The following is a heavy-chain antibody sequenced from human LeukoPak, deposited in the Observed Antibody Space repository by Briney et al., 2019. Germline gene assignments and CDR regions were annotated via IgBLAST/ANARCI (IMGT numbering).Heavy chain of an antibody. D-gene: IGHD6-19*01. Sequence: ASVKVSCKASGYTFTSYYMHWVRQAPGQGLEWMEIINPSGGSTSYAQKFQGRVTMTRDTSTSTVYMELSSLRSEDTAAYYCARDRGVGSSGYGMDVWGQGTTVTVSS. CDR1: GYTFTSYY. J-gene: IGHJ6*02. CDR3: ARDRGVGSSGYGMDV. CDR2: INPSGGST. V-gene: IGHV1-46*01.